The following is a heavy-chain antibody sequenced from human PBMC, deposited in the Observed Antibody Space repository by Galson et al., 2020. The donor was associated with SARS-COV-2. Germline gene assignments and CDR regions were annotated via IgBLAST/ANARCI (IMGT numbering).Heavy chain of an antibody. Sequence: SETLSLTCTVSGDSISSSYYYWAWIRQPPGKGLEWVGSVSYSGTTYPNPSLRGRVTISIDASKTQFSLKLSSATAADTAVYYCARVPYSSGWYVDYWGQGTLVAVSS. J-gene: IGHJ4*02. D-gene: IGHD6-13*01. V-gene: IGHV4-39*07. CDR1: GDSISSSYYY. CDR2: VSYSGTT. CDR3: ARVPYSSGWYVDY.